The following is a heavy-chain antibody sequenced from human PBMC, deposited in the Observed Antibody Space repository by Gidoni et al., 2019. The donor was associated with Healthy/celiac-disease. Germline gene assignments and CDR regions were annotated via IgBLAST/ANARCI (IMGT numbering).Heavy chain of an antibody. CDR1: GFTFTSYA. J-gene: IGHJ4*02. CDR2: ISYDGSNK. D-gene: IGHD6-19*01. Sequence: QVQLVESGGGLVQPGWSLRLSCAASGFTFTSYAMHWVRQAPGKGLEWVAVISYDGSNKYYADSVKGRFTISRDNSKNTLYLQMNSLRAEDTAVYYCARDGIAVAGNFVRKNDYWGQGTLVTVSS. V-gene: IGHV3-30-3*01. CDR3: ARDGIAVAGNFVRKNDY.